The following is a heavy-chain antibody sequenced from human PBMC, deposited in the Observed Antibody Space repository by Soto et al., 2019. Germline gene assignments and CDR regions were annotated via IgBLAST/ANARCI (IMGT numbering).Heavy chain of an antibody. D-gene: IGHD3-3*01. CDR2: ISNSGGGT. V-gene: IGHV3-23*01. J-gene: IGHJ4*02. CDR3: VKDLHFDFWSSYYGEGY. Sequence: EVQLLESGGDLVQPGGSLRLSCAASGFTFSSYAMSWVRQAPRKGLEWVSGISNSGGGTYYADSVKGRFTIARDNSKKELYLQMHSLRAEDTAVEYCVKDLHFDFWSSYYGEGYWGQGTLVTVSS. CDR1: GFTFSSYA.